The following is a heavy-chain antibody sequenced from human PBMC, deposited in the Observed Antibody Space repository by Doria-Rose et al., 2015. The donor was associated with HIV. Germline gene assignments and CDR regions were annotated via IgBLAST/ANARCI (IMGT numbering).Heavy chain of an antibody. V-gene: IGHV2-26*01. J-gene: IGHJ4*02. CDR2: MFADDER. Sequence: SGPVLVKPSETLTLTCTVSGVSLSSPGMGVSWIRQPPGKALEWLANMFADDERSYRTSLESRLTISRCTSKSQVVLTMTDMDPVDTATYYCARIKSSRWYHKYYFDFWGQGTLVIVSA. CDR3: ARIKSSRWYHKYYFDF. D-gene: IGHD6-13*01. CDR1: GVSLSSPGMG.